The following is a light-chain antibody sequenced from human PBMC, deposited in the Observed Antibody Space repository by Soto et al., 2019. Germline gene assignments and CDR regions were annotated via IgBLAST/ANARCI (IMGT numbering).Light chain of an antibody. CDR3: QHDKSYPLT. CDR1: QSISTW. Sequence: DTHMTSTTATMSTSXGGVVKINFRASQSISTWLAWYQQKPGKAPKFLIYDVSTLESGVPSSFSGSGSGTEFTLTISSLQPDDFAPYYCQHDKSYPLTFGQGSRLEI. CDR2: DVS. J-gene: IGKJ5*01. V-gene: IGKV1-5*01.